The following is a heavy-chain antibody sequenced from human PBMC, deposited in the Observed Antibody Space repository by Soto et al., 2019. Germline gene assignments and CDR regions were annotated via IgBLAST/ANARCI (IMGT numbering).Heavy chain of an antibody. CDR3: ARGRVNVVVVAATRGHYYYGMDV. J-gene: IGHJ6*02. V-gene: IGHV4-34*01. D-gene: IGHD2-15*01. CDR2: INHSGST. Sequence: SETLSLTCAAYGGSFSDYYWSWIRQPPGKGLEWIGEINHSGSTNYNPSLKSRVTISVDTTKNLFSLKLSSVTAADTAVYYCARGRVNVVVVAATRGHYYYGMDVWGQGTTVTVSS. CDR1: GGSFSDYY.